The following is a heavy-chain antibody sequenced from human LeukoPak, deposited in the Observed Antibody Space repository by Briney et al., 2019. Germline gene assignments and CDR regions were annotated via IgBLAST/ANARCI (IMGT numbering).Heavy chain of an antibody. CDR1: GYSLSTSGVG. CDR2: IYWNDDK. D-gene: IGHD2-2*01. J-gene: IGHJ4*02. V-gene: IGHV2-5*01. CDR3: AHGACSTSSYVFDH. Sequence: GPTLVKATQTLTLTCTFSGYSLSTSGVGVGWIRQPPGKALEWLAFIYWNDDKRYSPSLKSRLTISKDTSKNQVVLTMTNMDPLDTATYYCAHGACSTSSYVFDHRGQGSLVTVSS.